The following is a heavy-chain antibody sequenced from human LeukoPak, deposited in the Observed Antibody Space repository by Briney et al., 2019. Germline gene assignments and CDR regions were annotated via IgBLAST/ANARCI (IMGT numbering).Heavy chain of an antibody. CDR2: ISAYNGHT. CDR1: GYSFTSYG. CDR3: ARVWRTSPYCFDY. Sequence: ASVKVSCKASGYSFTSYGISWVRQAPGQGLEWMGWISAYNGHTNYAQKFQGRVSMTTDTSTSTAYMELRSLRSDDTAVYYCARVWRTSPYCFDYWGQGTLVTVSS. V-gene: IGHV1-18*01. D-gene: IGHD2-15*01. J-gene: IGHJ4*02.